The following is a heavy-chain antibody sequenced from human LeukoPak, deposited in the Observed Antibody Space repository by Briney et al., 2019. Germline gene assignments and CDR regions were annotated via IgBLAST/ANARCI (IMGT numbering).Heavy chain of an antibody. CDR3: ARAQSTGNYGGFDP. V-gene: IGHV3-48*04. CDR2: ISSSSSTI. CDR1: GFTFSSYA. J-gene: IGHJ5*02. Sequence: GGSLRLSCAASGFTFSSYAMNWVRQAPGKGLEWVSYISSSSSTIYYADSVKGRFTISSDNAKNSLYLQMNSLRAEDTAVHYCARAQSTGNYGGFDPWGQGTLVIVSS. D-gene: IGHD1-7*01.